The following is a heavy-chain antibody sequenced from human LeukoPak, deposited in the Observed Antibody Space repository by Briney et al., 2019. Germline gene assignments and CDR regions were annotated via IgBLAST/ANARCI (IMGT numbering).Heavy chain of an antibody. CDR3: ARRAPDYGAHGTLSFFDY. CDR1: GGSFSGDY. CDR2: INHSGST. J-gene: IGHJ4*02. V-gene: IGHV4-34*01. D-gene: IGHD4-17*01. Sequence: MTSETLSLTCAVYGGSFSGDYWSWIRQPPGKGLEWIGEINHSGSTNYNPSLKSRVTISVDTCKTQSSLKLSSVTAADPAVYYCARRAPDYGAHGTLSFFDYWGQGTLVTVSS.